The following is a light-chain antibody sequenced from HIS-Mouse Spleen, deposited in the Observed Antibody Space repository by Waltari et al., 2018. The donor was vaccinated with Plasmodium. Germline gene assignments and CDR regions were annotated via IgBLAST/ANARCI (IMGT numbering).Light chain of an antibody. CDR2: AAS. Sequence: DIQLTQSPSFLSASVGARLTITCRASQGISSYLAWYQQKPGKAPKLLIYAASTLQSGVPSRFSGSGSGTEFTLTISSLQPEDFATYYCQQLNSYPLTFGGGTKVEIK. V-gene: IGKV1-9*01. CDR3: QQLNSYPLT. J-gene: IGKJ4*01. CDR1: QGISSY.